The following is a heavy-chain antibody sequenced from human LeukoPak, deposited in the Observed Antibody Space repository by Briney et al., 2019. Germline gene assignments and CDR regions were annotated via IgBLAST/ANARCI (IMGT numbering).Heavy chain of an antibody. D-gene: IGHD3-22*01. CDR2: ISSSSSTI. J-gene: IGHJ3*02. CDR1: GFTFSSYS. Sequence: GGSLRLSCAASGFTFSSYSMNWVRQAPGKGLEWVSYISSSSSTIYYADSVKGRFTISRDNAKNSLYLQMNSLRAEETAVYYCARPQEYYYDSSGYPPDAFDIWGQGTMVTVSS. V-gene: IGHV3-48*01. CDR3: ARPQEYYYDSSGYPPDAFDI.